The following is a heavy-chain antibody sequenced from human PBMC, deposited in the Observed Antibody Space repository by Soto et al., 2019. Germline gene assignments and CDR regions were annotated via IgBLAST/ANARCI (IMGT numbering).Heavy chain of an antibody. D-gene: IGHD3-10*01. CDR1: GEALGSGQSY. CDR3: ARGRSDSAGSSFGRRMDV. CDR2: TFVTGAT. V-gene: IGHV4-61*01. Sequence: QVQLQESGPGLVKSSETLSLICFVSGEALGSGQSYWNWIRQAPGKGLEWIGQTFVTGATKYSASLMSRVTMSVDTSKSQISPTLTSVTAADSATYFCARGRSDSAGSSFGRRMDVWGQGTTVTVSS. J-gene: IGHJ6*02.